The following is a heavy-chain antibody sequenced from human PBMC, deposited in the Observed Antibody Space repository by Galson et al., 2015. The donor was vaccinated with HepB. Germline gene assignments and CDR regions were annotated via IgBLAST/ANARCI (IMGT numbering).Heavy chain of an antibody. V-gene: IGHV3-7*01. CDR1: GFTFSRYW. CDR2: IKEDGYEK. D-gene: IGHD4-17*01. CDR3: ARVEPDGDHLDY. Sequence: SLRLSCAASGFTFSRYWMSWVRQAPGKGLEWVANIKEDGYEKYYVDSVEGRFTISRDNAKNSLYLQMNSLRAEDTAVYYCARVEPDGDHLDYWGQGTLVTVSS. J-gene: IGHJ4*02.